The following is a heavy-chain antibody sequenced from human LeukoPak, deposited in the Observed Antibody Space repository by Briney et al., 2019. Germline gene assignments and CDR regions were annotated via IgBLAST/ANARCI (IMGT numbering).Heavy chain of an antibody. V-gene: IGHV1-8*01. J-gene: IGHJ6*04. Sequence: ASVKVSCKGSGYTFTSYDINWVRQATGQGLEWMGWMNPNSGNTGYAQKFQGRVTMTRNTSISTAYMELSSLRSEDTAVYYCARGSTGYSSSLVWGKGTTVTVSS. D-gene: IGHD6-13*01. CDR1: GYTFTSYD. CDR2: MNPNSGNT. CDR3: ARGSTGYSSSLV.